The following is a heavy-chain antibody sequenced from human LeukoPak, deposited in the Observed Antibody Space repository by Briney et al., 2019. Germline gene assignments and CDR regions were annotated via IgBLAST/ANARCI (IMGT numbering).Heavy chain of an antibody. Sequence: SETLSLTCTVSGGSISSFYWSWIRQPPGKGLEWIGFISYSGSTNYNPSLKSRVTISVDTSKNQFSLKLSSVTTADTAVYYCARAYNYYPNWGQGTLVTVSS. CDR3: ARAYNYYPN. V-gene: IGHV4-59*01. D-gene: IGHD3-22*01. J-gene: IGHJ4*02. CDR1: GGSISSFY. CDR2: ISYSGST.